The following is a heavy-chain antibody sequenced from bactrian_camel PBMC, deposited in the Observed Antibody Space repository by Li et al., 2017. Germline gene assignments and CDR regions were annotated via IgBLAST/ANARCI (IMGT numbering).Heavy chain of an antibody. CDR2: IWATGGRT. V-gene: IGHV3-3*01. CDR1: GNTYSTNC. CDR3: AAGRARDGSWCLGADEYVY. Sequence: HVQLVESGGDSVQAGGSLTLSCEASGNTYSTNCMGWFRQAPGKEREGVARIWATGGRTYYPDSVKGRFTISADFAKNTMYLQMNSLKPEDTAMYVCAAGRARDGSWCLGADEYVYWGQGTQVTVS. D-gene: IGHD6*01. J-gene: IGHJ4*01.